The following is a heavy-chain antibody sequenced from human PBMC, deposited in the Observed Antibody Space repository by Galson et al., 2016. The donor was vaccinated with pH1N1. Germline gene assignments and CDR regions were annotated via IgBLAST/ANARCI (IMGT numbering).Heavy chain of an antibody. CDR1: GYSISSGYY. V-gene: IGHV4-38-2*01. CDR2: IYHSGST. D-gene: IGHD4-23*01. Sequence: TLSLTCAVTGYSISSGYYWGWIRQPPGKGLEWIGSIYHSGSTYYNPSLKSRVTISADTSKNQVSLKLRSVTAADTAVYYCATYRGSVVDAFEIWGQGTMVTVSS. J-gene: IGHJ3*02. CDR3: ATYRGSVVDAFEI.